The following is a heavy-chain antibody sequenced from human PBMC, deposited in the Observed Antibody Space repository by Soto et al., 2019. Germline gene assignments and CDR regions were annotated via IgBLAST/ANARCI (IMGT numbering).Heavy chain of an antibody. CDR3: AGGIAARPLGY. CDR2: IYYSGST. CDR1: GGSISSSSYY. D-gene: IGHD6-6*01. Sequence: SETLSLTCTVSGGSISSSSYYWGWIRQPPGKGLEWIGNIYYSGSTFYNPSLKSRLTISVDTSKNQFSLKLSSVTAADTAVYYCAGGIAARPLGYWGQGTLVTVSS. V-gene: IGHV4-39*07. J-gene: IGHJ4*02.